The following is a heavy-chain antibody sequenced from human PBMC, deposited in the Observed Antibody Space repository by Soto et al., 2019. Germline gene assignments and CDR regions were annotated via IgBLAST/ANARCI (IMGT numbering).Heavy chain of an antibody. J-gene: IGHJ4*02. V-gene: IGHV4-30-4*01. Sequence: PSETLSLTCTVSGGSISSGDYYWSWIRQPPGKGLEWIGYIYYSGSTYYNPSLKSRVTISVDTSKNQFSLKLSSVTAADTAVYYCARGGYYDSSGYYGYWGQGTLVTVSS. CDR1: GGSISSGDYY. D-gene: IGHD3-22*01. CDR2: IYYSGST. CDR3: ARGGYYDSSGYYGY.